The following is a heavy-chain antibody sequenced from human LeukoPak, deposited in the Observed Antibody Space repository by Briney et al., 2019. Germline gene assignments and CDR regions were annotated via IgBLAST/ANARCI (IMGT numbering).Heavy chain of an antibody. CDR3: ASSSSWYYSDY. CDR1: GFTFSSYW. D-gene: IGHD6-13*01. J-gene: IGHJ4*02. CDR2: IYSGGST. V-gene: IGHV3-53*01. Sequence: QAGGSLRLSCTASGFTFSSYWMSWVRQAPGKGLEWVSIIYSGGSTYYADSVKGRFTISRDNSKNTLYLQMSSLRAEDTAVYYCASSSSWYYSDYWGQGTLVTVSS.